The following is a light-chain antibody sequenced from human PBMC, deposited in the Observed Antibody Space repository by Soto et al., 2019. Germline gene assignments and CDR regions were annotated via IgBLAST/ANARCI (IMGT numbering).Light chain of an antibody. CDR3: QQYVGPRFT. V-gene: IGKV3-20*01. CDR2: GTS. CDR1: QSFSSSY. J-gene: IGKJ5*01. Sequence: EIVLTQSPDTLSLSPGEGATLSWRASQSFSSSYLAWYQQRPGQPPRLLIYGTSKRATGIPDRFSGSGFDKDFTLTISRLDPEDSAVYYCQQYVGPRFTFGQGTRLEIK.